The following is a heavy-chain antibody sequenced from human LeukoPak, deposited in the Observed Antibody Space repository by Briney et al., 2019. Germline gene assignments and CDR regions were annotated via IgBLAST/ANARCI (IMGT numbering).Heavy chain of an antibody. J-gene: IGHJ4*02. CDR2: ISGNGGST. CDR3: AKDGLWFGESQYYFDY. D-gene: IGHD3-10*01. V-gene: IGHV3-23*01. CDR1: GFTFSTYA. Sequence: GGSLRLSCAASGFTFSTYAMSWVRQAPGRGLEWVSTISGNGGSTYYADSVKGRFTISRDNSKNTLYLHLHSLRSEDTAVYYCAKDGLWFGESQYYFDYWGQGTLVTVSS.